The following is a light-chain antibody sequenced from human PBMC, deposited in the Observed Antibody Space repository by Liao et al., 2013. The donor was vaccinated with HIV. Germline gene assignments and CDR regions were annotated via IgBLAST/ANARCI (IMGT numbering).Light chain of an antibody. CDR1: TWGYKH. CDR3: QVWDRGPAL. Sequence: HDLTQPPSVSVSPGQTASITCSGHTWGYKHISWYQQRPGQSPVLVMYEANKRPSGIPGRFSGSSSGNTGTLTISGTQPMDEGDYYCQVWDRGPALFGGGTKLTVL. J-gene: IGLJ2*01. V-gene: IGLV3-1*01. CDR2: EAN.